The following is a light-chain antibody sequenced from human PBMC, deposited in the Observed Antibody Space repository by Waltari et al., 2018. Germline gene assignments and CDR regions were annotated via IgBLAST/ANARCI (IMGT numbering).Light chain of an antibody. Sequence: DIQMTQFPPSVSASVGDRVPLTCRASQDISRWLAWYQQKPGKAPKFLIYAASNLQSGVPSRFSGSGSGTHFTLTISSLQPQDFATYYCQQGNSFPLSFGGGTKVEIK. J-gene: IGKJ4*01. CDR2: AAS. V-gene: IGKV1-12*01. CDR1: QDISRW. CDR3: QQGNSFPLS.